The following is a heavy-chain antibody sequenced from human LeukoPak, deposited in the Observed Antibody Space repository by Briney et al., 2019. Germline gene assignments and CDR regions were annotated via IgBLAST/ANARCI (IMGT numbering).Heavy chain of an antibody. Sequence: GGSLRLSCAASGFTVSGNYMSWVRQAPGKGLEWVSVIYRGGSTYYADSVKGRFTISRDNSKNTLFLQMNSLRPEDMAVYYCARGSYGNYYFDYWGQGNLVTVSS. CDR2: IYRGGST. J-gene: IGHJ4*02. V-gene: IGHV3-66*02. CDR3: ARGSYGNYYFDY. D-gene: IGHD3-10*01. CDR1: GFTVSGNY.